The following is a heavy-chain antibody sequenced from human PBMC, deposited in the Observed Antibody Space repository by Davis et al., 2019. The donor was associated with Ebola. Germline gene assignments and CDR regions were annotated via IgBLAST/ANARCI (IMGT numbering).Heavy chain of an antibody. CDR1: GFTFSSYW. D-gene: IGHD3-9*01. Sequence: PGGSLRLSCAASGFTFSSYWMSWVRQAPGKGLVWVANIKHDGSEGYYVDSVKGRFTISRDNAKNSLYLQMNSLRAEDTAVYYCARILTGYYNYGMDVWGQGTTVTVSS. J-gene: IGHJ6*02. CDR2: IKHDGSEG. CDR3: ARILTGYYNYGMDV. V-gene: IGHV3-7*01.